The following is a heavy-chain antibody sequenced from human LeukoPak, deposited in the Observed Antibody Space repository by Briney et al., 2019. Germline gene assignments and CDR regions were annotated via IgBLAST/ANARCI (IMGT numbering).Heavy chain of an antibody. Sequence: PGGSLRLSCAASGFTFSNYTMVWVRQAPGKGLEWVSSISSSSSNIHYVDSVKGRFTISRDNAKKSLYLQMNSLRAEDTAVYYCARDSGDWAAASKNFDYWGQGTLVTVSS. V-gene: IGHV3-21*01. D-gene: IGHD6-13*01. CDR1: GFTFSNYT. J-gene: IGHJ4*02. CDR2: ISSSSSNI. CDR3: ARDSGDWAAASKNFDY.